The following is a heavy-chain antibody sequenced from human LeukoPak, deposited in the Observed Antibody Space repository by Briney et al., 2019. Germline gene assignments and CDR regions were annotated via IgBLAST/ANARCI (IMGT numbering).Heavy chain of an antibody. CDR2: ISYDGSNK. D-gene: IGHD6-13*01. V-gene: IGHV3-30*03. CDR3: AREALYSSSWFYYYYGMDV. J-gene: IGHJ6*02. CDR1: GFTFSSYG. Sequence: GGSPRLSCAASGFTFSSYGMHWVRRAPGKGLEWVAVISYDGSNKYYADSVKGRFTISRDNSKNTPYLQMNSLRAEDTAVYYCAREALYSSSWFYYYYGMDVWGQGTTVTVSS.